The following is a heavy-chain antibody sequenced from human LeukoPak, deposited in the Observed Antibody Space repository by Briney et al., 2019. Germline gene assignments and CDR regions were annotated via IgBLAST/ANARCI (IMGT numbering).Heavy chain of an antibody. CDR3: ASAGRGSWIYSFDY. Sequence: EASVKVSRQASRGTLSSYAISCVRPAPGQGVEWMGRINPILGIANYAQKFQGRVTITADKSTTTAYMELSSLRAEDTALYYCASAGRGSWIYSFDYWGQGTLVTVSS. V-gene: IGHV1-69*04. J-gene: IGHJ4*02. D-gene: IGHD3-10*01. CDR1: RGTLSSYA. CDR2: INPILGIA.